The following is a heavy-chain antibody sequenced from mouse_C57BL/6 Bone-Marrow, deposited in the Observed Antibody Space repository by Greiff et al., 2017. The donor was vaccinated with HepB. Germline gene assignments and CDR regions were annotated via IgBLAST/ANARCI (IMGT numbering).Heavy chain of an antibody. CDR1: GFTFSSYA. Sequence: DVMLVESGEGLVKPGGSLKLSCAASGFTFSSYAMSWVRQTPEKRLEWVAYISSGGDYIYYADTVKGRFTISRDNARNTLYLQMSSLKSEDTAMYYCTRGQYYGSSYDWYFDVWGTGTTVTVSS. J-gene: IGHJ1*03. CDR2: ISSGGDYI. D-gene: IGHD1-1*01. CDR3: TRGQYYGSSYDWYFDV. V-gene: IGHV5-9-1*02.